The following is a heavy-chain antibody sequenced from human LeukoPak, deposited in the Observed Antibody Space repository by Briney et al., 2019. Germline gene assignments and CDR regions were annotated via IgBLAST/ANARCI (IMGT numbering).Heavy chain of an antibody. J-gene: IGHJ6*02. D-gene: IGHD3-9*01. V-gene: IGHV1-69*01. CDR3: ARGTYDILTGYYHYYYYGMGV. CDR2: IIPIFGTA. CDR1: GGTFSSYA. Sequence: ASVKVSCKASGGTFSSYAISWVRQAPGQGLEWMGGIIPIFGTANYAQKFQGRVTITADESTSTAYMELSSLRSEDTAVYYCARGTYDILTGYYHYYYYGMGVWGQGTTVTVSS.